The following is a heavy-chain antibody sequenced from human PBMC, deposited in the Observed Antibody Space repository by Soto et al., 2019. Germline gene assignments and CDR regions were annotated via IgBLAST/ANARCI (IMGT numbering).Heavy chain of an antibody. CDR3: ARADPDASVGY. V-gene: IGHV4-59*11. Sequence: XETLSLTCTVSGGSMSCQYWTWLRQPPGKGLEWIGYISYSGSTYYNPSLKSRVTISADTSRNQFSLKLSSVIAADTAVYYCARADPDASVGYWGQGTLVTVSS. J-gene: IGHJ4*02. D-gene: IGHD3-16*01. CDR1: GGSMSCQY. CDR2: ISYSGST.